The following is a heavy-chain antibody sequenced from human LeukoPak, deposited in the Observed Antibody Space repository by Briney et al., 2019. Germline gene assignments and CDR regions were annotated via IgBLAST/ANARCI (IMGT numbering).Heavy chain of an antibody. D-gene: IGHD1-26*01. CDR3: ARSPGGAGGGLNWFDP. Sequence: VASVKVSCKISGYTLTEVSMHWVRQAPGKGLEWMGGFDPADGEPIYAQKFQGRVTMSEDTSTDTAYMDLSSLRSEDTAVYYCARSPGGAGGGLNWFDPWGQGTLVTVSS. CDR1: GYTLTEVS. V-gene: IGHV1-24*01. J-gene: IGHJ5*02. CDR2: FDPADGEP.